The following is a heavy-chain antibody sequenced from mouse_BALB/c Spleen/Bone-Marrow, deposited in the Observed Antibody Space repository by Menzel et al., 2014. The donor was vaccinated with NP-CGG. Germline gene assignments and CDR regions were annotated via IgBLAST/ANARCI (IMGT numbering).Heavy chain of an antibody. CDR1: GFTFSSFG. CDR2: ISSGSSTI. D-gene: IGHD2-1*01. V-gene: IGHV5-17*02. CDR3: ARGGNFAWFAY. Sequence: EVKLVESGGGLVQPGGSRKLSCAASGFTFSSFGMHWVRQAPEKGLEWVAYISSGSSTIYYADTVKGRFTIYRDNPKNTLFLQMTSLRSEDTAMYYCARGGNFAWFAYWGQGTLVTVSA. J-gene: IGHJ3*01.